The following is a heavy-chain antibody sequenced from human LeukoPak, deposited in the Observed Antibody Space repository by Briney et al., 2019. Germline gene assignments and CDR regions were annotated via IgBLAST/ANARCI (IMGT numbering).Heavy chain of an antibody. CDR3: ATANAATTRLDY. CDR2: INPNSGVT. Sequence: PEASVKVSCKASGYTFTGYYMHWVRQAPGQGLEWMGWINPNSGVTNYAQSFQGRVTMTRDTSISTAYMELSSLRSDDTAVYYCATANAATTRLDYWGQGTLVTVSS. V-gene: IGHV1-2*02. CDR1: GYTFTGYY. D-gene: IGHD1-1*01. J-gene: IGHJ4*02.